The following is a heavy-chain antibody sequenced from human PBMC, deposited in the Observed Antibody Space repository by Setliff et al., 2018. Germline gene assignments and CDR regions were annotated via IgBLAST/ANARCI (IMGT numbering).Heavy chain of an antibody. J-gene: IGHJ4*02. CDR2: INVGGGST. CDR1: GYTFTRYY. V-gene: IGHV1-46*01. D-gene: IGHD3-10*01. CDR3: ATWLVAYSASGTFPF. Sequence: ASVKVSCKASGYTFTRYYMYWVRQAPGQGLEWMGIINVGGGSTTYAQNLQGRVTMTRDTSITTFYMGLSRLKSDDSAVYYCATWLVAYSASGTFPFWGQGTRVTVSS.